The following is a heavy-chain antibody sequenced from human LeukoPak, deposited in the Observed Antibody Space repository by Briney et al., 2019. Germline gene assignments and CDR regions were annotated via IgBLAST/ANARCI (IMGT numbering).Heavy chain of an antibody. CDR1: GYSFTSYL. D-gene: IGHD5-24*01. CDR2: IYPGDSDT. CDR3: ARLETGWLQSWFDY. V-gene: IGHV5-51*01. J-gene: IGHJ4*02. Sequence: GESLKISCKGSGYSFTSYLIGWVRQMPGKGVGWMGIIYPGDSDTRYSPSFQGQVTLSADKSISTAYLQWSSLKASNTAMYYCARLETGWLQSWFDYWGQGTLVTVSS.